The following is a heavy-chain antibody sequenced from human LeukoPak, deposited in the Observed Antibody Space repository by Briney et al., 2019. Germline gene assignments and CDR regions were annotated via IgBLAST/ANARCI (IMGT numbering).Heavy chain of an antibody. CDR1: GYTFIGYY. J-gene: IGHJ6*02. CDR3: ARRLTRVNSYYGLDV. Sequence: ASVKVSCKASGYTFIGYYIHWVRQSPGQGLEWMGWINPNSGGRRNAQKLQGRVTMTSDTSTRTAYKEMSSLKSDDTAVYYCARRLTRVNSYYGLDVWGQGTTVTVSS. D-gene: IGHD1-7*01. CDR2: INPNSGGR. V-gene: IGHV1-2*02.